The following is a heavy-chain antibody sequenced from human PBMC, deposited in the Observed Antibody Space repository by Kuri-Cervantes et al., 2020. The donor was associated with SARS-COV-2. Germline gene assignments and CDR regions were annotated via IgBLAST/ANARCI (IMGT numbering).Heavy chain of an antibody. D-gene: IGHD3-10*01. J-gene: IGHJ4*02. CDR1: GYTFTSYG. CDR3: AKGSLWFGEFTFDY. V-gene: IGHV1-18*01. CDR2: ISAYNGNT. Sequence: ASVKVSCKASGYTFTSYGISWVRQAPGQGLEWMGWISAYNGNTNYAQKLQGRVTMTTDTSTSTAYMELRSLRSDDTAVYYCAKGSLWFGEFTFDYWGQGTLVTVSS.